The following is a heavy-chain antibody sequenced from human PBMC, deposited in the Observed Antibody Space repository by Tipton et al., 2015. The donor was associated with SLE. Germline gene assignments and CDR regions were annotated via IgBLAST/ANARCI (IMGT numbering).Heavy chain of an antibody. V-gene: IGHV3-9*01. CDR3: AKDIYRYTSSWWDY. CDR2: LSWNSGNI. J-gene: IGHJ4*02. Sequence: SLRLSCAASGFTFSNYVTHWVRQAPEKGLEWVSGLSWNSGNIDYADSVKGRFTISRDNAKSSLYLQMNSLRVEDTALYYCAKDIYRYTSSWWDYWGQGTQVTASS. D-gene: IGHD6-13*01. CDR1: GFTFSNYV.